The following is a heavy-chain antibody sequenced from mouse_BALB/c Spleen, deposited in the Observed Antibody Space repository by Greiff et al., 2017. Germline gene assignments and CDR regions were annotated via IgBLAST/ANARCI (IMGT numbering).Heavy chain of an antibody. CDR2: ISTYYGDA. V-gene: IGHV1S137*01. CDR1: GYTFTDYA. Sequence: QVQLKQSGAELVRPGVSVKISCKGSGYTFTDYAMHWVKQSHAKSLEWIGVISTYYGDASYNQKFKGKATMTVDKSSSTAYMELARLTSEDSAIYYCARGVLRGYYFDYWGQGTTLTVSS. D-gene: IGHD1-1*01. J-gene: IGHJ2*01. CDR3: ARGVLRGYYFDY.